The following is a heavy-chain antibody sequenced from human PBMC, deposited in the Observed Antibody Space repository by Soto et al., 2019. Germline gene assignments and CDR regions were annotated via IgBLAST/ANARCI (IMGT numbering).Heavy chain of an antibody. J-gene: IGHJ3*01. CDR3: ARQIPWLALL. Sequence: SETLSLTCTVSGGSISSSSYYWGWIRQPPGKGLEWIGSIYYSGSTYYNPSLKSRVTIPVDTSKNQFSLKLSSVTAADTAVYYCARQIPWLALLWGKGTMVTVSS. D-gene: IGHD6-19*01. V-gene: IGHV4-39*01. CDR2: IYYSGST. CDR1: GGSISSSSYY.